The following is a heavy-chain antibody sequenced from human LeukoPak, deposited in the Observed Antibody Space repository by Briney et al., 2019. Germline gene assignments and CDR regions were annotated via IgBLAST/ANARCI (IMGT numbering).Heavy chain of an antibody. D-gene: IGHD3-22*01. J-gene: IGHJ4*02. V-gene: IGHV1-18*01. CDR2: ISAYNGNT. CDR3: VRGRITMIVVDY. CDR1: GYTFTSYG. Sequence: ASVRVSCKASGYTFTSYGISWVRQAPGQGLEWMGWISAYNGNTNYAQKPQGRVTMTTDTSTSTAYMELRSLRSDDTAVYYCVRGRITMIVVDYWGQGTLVTVSS.